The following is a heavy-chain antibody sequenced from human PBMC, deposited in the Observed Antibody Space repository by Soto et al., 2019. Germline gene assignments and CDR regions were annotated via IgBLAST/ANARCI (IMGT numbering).Heavy chain of an antibody. CDR3: ARTAAAGKYYYGVDV. Sequence: PGESLTISCKGSGYSFTSYWIGWVRQMPGKGLEWMGTIYPGDSDTRYSPSFQGQVTISADKSISTAYLQWSSLKASDTAIFYCARTAAAGKYYYGVDVWGQGTTVTVSS. V-gene: IGHV5-51*01. J-gene: IGHJ6*02. CDR2: IYPGDSDT. D-gene: IGHD6-13*01. CDR1: GYSFTSYW.